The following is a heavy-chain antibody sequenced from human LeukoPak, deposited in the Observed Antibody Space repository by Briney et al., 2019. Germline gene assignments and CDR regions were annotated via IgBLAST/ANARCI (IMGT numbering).Heavy chain of an antibody. D-gene: IGHD3-10*01. Sequence: SETLSLTCTVSGDSINGYYWSWIRQPPGKGLEWIGFIYSGGSTNYNPSLKSRVTISVDTSKNQFALRVNSVTAADTAVYYCARMTRAPFMVRGVIITQYYYYYMDVWGKGTTVTVSS. CDR2: IYSGGST. CDR1: GDSINGYY. J-gene: IGHJ6*03. CDR3: ARMTRAPFMVRGVIITQYYYYYMDV. V-gene: IGHV4-59*01.